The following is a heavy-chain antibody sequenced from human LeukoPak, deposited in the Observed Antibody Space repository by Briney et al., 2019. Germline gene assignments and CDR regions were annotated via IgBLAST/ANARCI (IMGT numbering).Heavy chain of an antibody. V-gene: IGHV4-59*11. CDR1: GGSISSHY. CDR3: AREASGSYDY. J-gene: IGHJ4*02. Sequence: SETLSLTCTVSGGSISSHYWSWIRQPPGKGLEWIGYIYYSGSTNYNPSLKSRVTISVVTSKNQFSLKLSSVTAADTAVYYCAREASGSYDYWGQGTLVTVSS. D-gene: IGHD1-26*01. CDR2: IYYSGST.